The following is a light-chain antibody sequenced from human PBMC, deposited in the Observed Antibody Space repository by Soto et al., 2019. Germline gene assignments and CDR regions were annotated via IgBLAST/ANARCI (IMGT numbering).Light chain of an antibody. J-gene: IGKJ1*01. CDR2: EVS. CDR3: MQGTHWPWK. CDR1: QSLIHSDGSTY. V-gene: IGKV2-30*02. Sequence: DVVLTQSPLSLPVTLGQPASISCRSSQSLIHSDGSTYLSWFQQRPGQSPRRLIYEVSDRDSGVPDRFSGSGSGTDFTLKISRVEAEDVGVYYCMQGTHWPWKFGQGTKVEIK.